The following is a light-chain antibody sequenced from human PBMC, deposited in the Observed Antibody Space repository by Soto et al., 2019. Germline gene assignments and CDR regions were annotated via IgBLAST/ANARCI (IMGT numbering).Light chain of an antibody. CDR3: PPLYGTGT. V-gene: IGKV4-1*01. Sequence: DIVMTQSPDSLAVSLGERATINCKSSQSLLHSSNNKNYLAWYQHKPGQPPKLLISWASTRESGVPDRFSGSGFWTDFPLTISRPQAEDGAVYYRPPLYGTGTFRPGTRPEIK. J-gene: IGKJ5*01. CDR1: QSLLHSSNNKNY. CDR2: WAS.